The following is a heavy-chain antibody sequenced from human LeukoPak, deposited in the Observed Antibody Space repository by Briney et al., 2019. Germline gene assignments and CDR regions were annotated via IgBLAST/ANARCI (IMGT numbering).Heavy chain of an antibody. CDR2: INTDGSST. J-gene: IGHJ4*02. Sequence: GGSLRLSCAASGFTFSSYWMHWVRQAPGKGLVWVSRINTDGSSTSYADSVKGRFTISRDNAKNTLYLQMNSLRAEDTAVYYCAREVRLGPAMVTVGFGDWGQGTLVTVSS. CDR1: GFTFSSYW. V-gene: IGHV3-74*01. CDR3: AREVRLGPAMVTVGFGD. D-gene: IGHD5-18*01.